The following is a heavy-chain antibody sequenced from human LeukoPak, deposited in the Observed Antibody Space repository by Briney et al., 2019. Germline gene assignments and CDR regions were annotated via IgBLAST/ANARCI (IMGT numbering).Heavy chain of an antibody. CDR3: ARRIVATITSWFDP. Sequence: SETLSLTCTVSGGSISRYYWSWIRQPPGKGLEWIGYIYYSGSTNYNPSLKSRVTISVDTSKNQFSLKLSSVPAADTAVYYCARRIVATITSWFDPWGQGTLVTVSS. CDR1: GGSISRYY. J-gene: IGHJ5*02. CDR2: IYYSGST. V-gene: IGHV4-59*01. D-gene: IGHD5-12*01.